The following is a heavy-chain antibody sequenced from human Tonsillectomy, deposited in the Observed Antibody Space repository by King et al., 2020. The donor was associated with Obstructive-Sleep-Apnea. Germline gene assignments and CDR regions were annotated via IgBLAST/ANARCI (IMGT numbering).Heavy chain of an antibody. J-gene: IGHJ4*02. Sequence: VQLQESGPGLVKPSETLSLTCTVSGYSINSNYYWGWIRQPPGKGLEWIGSIYHSGSTYYNPSLGNRVSISVDTSKNQLSLKLRSVTAADTAVYYCARGWFGELLYPLGYWGQGTLVTVSS. D-gene: IGHD3-10*01. CDR2: IYHSGST. CDR1: GYSINSNYY. CDR3: ARGWFGELLYPLGY. V-gene: IGHV4-38-2*02.